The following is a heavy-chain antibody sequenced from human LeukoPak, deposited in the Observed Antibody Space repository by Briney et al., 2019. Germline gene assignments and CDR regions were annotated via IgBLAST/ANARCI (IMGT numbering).Heavy chain of an antibody. Sequence: SETLSLTCAVYGGSFSGYYWSWIRQPPGKGLEWIGEINHSGSTNYNPSLKSRVTISVDTSKNQFSLKLSSVTAADTAVYYCARGAGGSGCYVRYNWFDPWGQGTLVTVSS. D-gene: IGHD1-26*01. CDR1: GGSFSGYY. V-gene: IGHV4-34*01. J-gene: IGHJ5*02. CDR3: ARGAGGSGCYVRYNWFDP. CDR2: INHSGST.